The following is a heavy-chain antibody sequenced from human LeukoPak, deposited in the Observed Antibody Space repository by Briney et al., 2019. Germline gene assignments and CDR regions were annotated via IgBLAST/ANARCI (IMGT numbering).Heavy chain of an antibody. CDR2: ISSSSSYI. D-gene: IGHD1-26*01. CDR3: AREARGGSYYGAFDI. Sequence: GGSLRLSRAASGFTFSSYSMNWVRQAPGKGLEWVSSISSSSSYIYYADSVKGRFTISRDNAKNSLYLQMNSLRAEDTAVYYCAREARGGSYYGAFDIWGQGTMVTVSS. CDR1: GFTFSSYS. J-gene: IGHJ3*02. V-gene: IGHV3-21*01.